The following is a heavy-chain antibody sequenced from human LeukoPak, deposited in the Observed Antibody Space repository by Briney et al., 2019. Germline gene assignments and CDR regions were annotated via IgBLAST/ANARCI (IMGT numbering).Heavy chain of an antibody. J-gene: IGHJ6*03. V-gene: IGHV3-23*01. D-gene: IGHD2-15*01. CDR2: ISGSGDTT. CDR3: AKDTTAWWYHRAYMDV. CDR1: GFTFSSYA. Sequence: GGSLRLSCPASGFTFSSYAMRWVRQAAGGGLEWVSAISGSGDTTYHADSVKGRFTISRDNSENRLSLQMDSLRAEDTAVYFCAKDTTAWWYHRAYMDVRGKGTTVTVSS.